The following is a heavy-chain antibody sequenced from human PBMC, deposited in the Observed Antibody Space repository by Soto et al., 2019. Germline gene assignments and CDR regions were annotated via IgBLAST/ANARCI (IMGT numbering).Heavy chain of an antibody. V-gene: IGHV4-34*01. Sequence: SETLSLTCAVYGGSFSGYHWSWLRQPPGKGLEWIGEINPSGNTSYNPSLKSRVTISVDTSKNEFSLKLSFVSAADTSVYYCARGVRYCSSTSCYYYYYYGMEVWGQGTTVTVAS. CDR3: ARGVRYCSSTSCYYYYYYGMEV. CDR2: INPSGNT. J-gene: IGHJ6*02. CDR1: GGSFSGYH. D-gene: IGHD2-2*01.